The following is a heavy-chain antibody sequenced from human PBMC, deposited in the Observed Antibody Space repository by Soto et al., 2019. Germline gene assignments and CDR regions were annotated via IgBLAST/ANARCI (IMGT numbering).Heavy chain of an antibody. Sequence: QVQLQESGPGLVKPSQTLSLTCTVSGGSISSGDDFWTWIRQPPGKGLAWIGYIYYSGSTYYNPSLKGRLTMSVDTAKNQFSLKLSAVTAADTAVYYCARDRAKWKDYYYYGMDVWGQGTTVTVSS. D-gene: IGHD1-20*01. J-gene: IGHJ6*02. V-gene: IGHV4-30-4*01. CDR1: GGSISSGDDF. CDR2: IYYSGST. CDR3: ARDRAKWKDYYYYGMDV.